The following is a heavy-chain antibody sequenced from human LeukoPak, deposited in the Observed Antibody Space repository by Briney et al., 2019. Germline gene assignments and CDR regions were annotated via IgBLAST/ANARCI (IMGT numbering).Heavy chain of an antibody. CDR1: GFGVSRNY. CDR2: IYYSGST. J-gene: IGHJ6*02. Sequence: AASLRLSCAASGFGVSRNYMSWVRQAPGKGLEWIGYIYYSGSTNYNASLKSRVTISVDTSKNQFSLKLSSVTAADTAVYYCAREGGSGWSPDYYAMDVWGQGTTVTVSS. D-gene: IGHD6-19*01. CDR3: AREGGSGWSPDYYAMDV. V-gene: IGHV4-59*02.